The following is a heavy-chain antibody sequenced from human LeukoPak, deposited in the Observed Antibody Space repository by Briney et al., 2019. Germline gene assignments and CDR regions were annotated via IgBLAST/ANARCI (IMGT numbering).Heavy chain of an antibody. J-gene: IGHJ6*02. V-gene: IGHV5-51*01. CDR3: ARHGDPRYCSSTSCLRNYYYYGMDV. Sequence: GESLKISWKGSGYSFTSYWIGWVRPMPGKSLEWVGIIYPGDSDTRYSPSFQGQVTISADKSISTAYLQWSSLKASDTAMYYCARHGDPRYCSSTSCLRNYYYYGMDVWGQGTTVTVPS. CDR2: IYPGDSDT. CDR1: GYSFTSYW. D-gene: IGHD2-2*01.